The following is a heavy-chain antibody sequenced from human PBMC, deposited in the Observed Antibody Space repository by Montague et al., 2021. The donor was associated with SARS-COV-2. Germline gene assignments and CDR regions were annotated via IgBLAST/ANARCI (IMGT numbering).Heavy chain of an antibody. V-gene: IGHV4-39*01. CDR1: GGSITRNYY. CDR3: ARPLVRGVPKAFDI. J-gene: IGHJ3*02. Sequence: SETLSLTCTVSGGSITRNYYWGWIRQPPGKGLEWVGNIYYSGTTFINPSLESRVTISVHASKNQFSLNLTSVTAADTAVYYCARPLVRGVPKAFDIWGQGALVIVSS. D-gene: IGHD3-10*01. CDR2: IYYSGTT.